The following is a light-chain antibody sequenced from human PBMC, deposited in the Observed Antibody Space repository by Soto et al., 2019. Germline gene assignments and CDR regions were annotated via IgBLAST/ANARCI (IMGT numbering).Light chain of an antibody. V-gene: IGKV3-20*01. CDR1: EFLSSSY. CDR2: AAS. Sequence: EIVLTQSPGTLSLSPGERATLSCRASEFLSSSYLVWYQQKPGQAPRLLIYAASRRATGIPDRFSGSGSATEYTLTRNPLEPEDFALFYFQQQGTFGQGTKLEIK. J-gene: IGKJ2*01. CDR3: QQQGT.